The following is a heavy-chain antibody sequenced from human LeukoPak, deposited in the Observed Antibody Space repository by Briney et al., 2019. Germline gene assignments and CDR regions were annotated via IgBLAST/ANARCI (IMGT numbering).Heavy chain of an antibody. V-gene: IGHV1-18*01. D-gene: IGHD3-16*02. Sequence: ASVKVSCKASGYTFTCYGISWVRQAPGQGLEWMGWISAYNGNTNYAQKPQGRVTMTTDTSTSTAYMELRSLRSDDTAVYYCARETHDYVWGSYLRSAFDIWGQGTMVTVSS. CDR3: ARETHDYVWGSYLRSAFDI. CDR2: ISAYNGNT. CDR1: GYTFTCYG. J-gene: IGHJ3*02.